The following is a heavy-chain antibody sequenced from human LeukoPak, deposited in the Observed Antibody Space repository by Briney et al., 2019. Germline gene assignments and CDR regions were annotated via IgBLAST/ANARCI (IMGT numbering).Heavy chain of an antibody. Sequence: ASVKVFCKASGYIFTDYYMHWARQPRAQGFEGVGGLHHKSGVTNCAQKFQGRVAMTRDTSNSTAYMELSRLRSDDTAVYYCASGFMGYDRSGYYDDAFDIWGQGTTVTVSS. J-gene: IGHJ3*02. V-gene: IGHV1-2*02. D-gene: IGHD3-22*01. CDR3: ASGFMGYDRSGYYDDAFDI. CDR2: LHHKSGVT. CDR1: GYIFTDYY.